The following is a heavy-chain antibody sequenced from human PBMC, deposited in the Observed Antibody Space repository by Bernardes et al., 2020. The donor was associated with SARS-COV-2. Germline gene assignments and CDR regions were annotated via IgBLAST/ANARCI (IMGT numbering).Heavy chain of an antibody. V-gene: IGHV4-34*01. CDR3: ARGRTVYYCMDV. J-gene: IGHJ6*03. CDR1: GGSFSGYY. D-gene: IGHD4-17*01. CDR2: INHSGST. Sequence: SETLSLTCAVYGGSFSGYYWSWFRQHPGEGLEWFGEINHSGSTNYNPSLKSRVTITVDNTKNQFSLKLRTVTAADTAVYYCARGRTVYYCMDVWDKGTTVTVSS.